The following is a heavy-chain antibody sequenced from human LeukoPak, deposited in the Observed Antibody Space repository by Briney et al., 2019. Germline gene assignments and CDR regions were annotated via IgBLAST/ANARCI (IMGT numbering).Heavy chain of an antibody. V-gene: IGHV3-21*01. CDR3: ARDRGYCSSTSCYQLAYYYYYGMDV. D-gene: IGHD2-2*01. CDR1: GFTFSSYS. J-gene: IGHJ6*02. CDR2: ISSSSSYI. Sequence: NTGGSLRLSCAASGFTFSSYSMNWVRQAPGKGLEWVSSISSSSSYIYYADSVKGRFTISRDNAKNSLYLQMNSLRAEDTAVYYCARDRGYCSSTSCYQLAYYYYYGMDVWGQGTTVTVSS.